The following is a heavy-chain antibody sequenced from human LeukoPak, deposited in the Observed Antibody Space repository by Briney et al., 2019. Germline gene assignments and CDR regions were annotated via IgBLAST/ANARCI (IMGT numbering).Heavy chain of an antibody. Sequence: PGGSLRLSCAASGYTFSDYYMSWFRQAPGKGLQWVSYISSSSSYTNYADSVKGRFTISRDNAKNSLYLQMNSLRAEDTAVYYCARRSIAPSEDLDYWGQGSLVTVSS. CDR1: GYTFSDYY. J-gene: IGHJ4*02. D-gene: IGHD6-6*01. V-gene: IGHV3-11*06. CDR3: ARRSIAPSEDLDY. CDR2: ISSSSSYT.